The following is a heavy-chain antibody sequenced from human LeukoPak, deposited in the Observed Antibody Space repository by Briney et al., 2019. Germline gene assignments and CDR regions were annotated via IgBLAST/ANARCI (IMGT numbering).Heavy chain of an antibody. Sequence: GGSLRLSCAASGFSFSSYWMHWVRQVPGKGLVWVSRISSDWSTTTYADSVKGRFTISRDNAKNTLYLQMNSLRADDTAVYYCGRGDFLPAGVDYWGQGAQVTVSS. J-gene: IGHJ4*02. CDR3: GRGDFLPAGVDY. V-gene: IGHV3-74*01. CDR1: GFSFSSYW. CDR2: ISSDWSTT. D-gene: IGHD2/OR15-2a*01.